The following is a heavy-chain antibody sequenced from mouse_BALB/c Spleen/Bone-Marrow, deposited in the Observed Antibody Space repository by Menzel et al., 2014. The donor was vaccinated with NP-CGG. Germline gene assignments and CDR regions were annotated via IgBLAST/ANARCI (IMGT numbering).Heavy chain of an antibody. CDR1: GYTFTSYW. Sequence: QVQLKHSGAELVKPGAPVRLSCKASGYTFTSYWMNWVKQRPGRGLEWIGRIDPSDSETHYNQKFKDKATLTVDKSSSTAYIQLSSLTSEDSAVYYCARALGDGYYYAMDYWGQGTSVTVPS. J-gene: IGHJ4*01. V-gene: IGHV1-69*02. CDR2: IDPSDSET. CDR3: ARALGDGYYYAMDY. D-gene: IGHD2-3*01.